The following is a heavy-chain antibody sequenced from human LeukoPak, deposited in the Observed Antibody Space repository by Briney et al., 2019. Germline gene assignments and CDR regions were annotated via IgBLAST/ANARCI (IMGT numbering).Heavy chain of an antibody. Sequence: PSETLSLTCTVSGGSISSGGYYWSWIRQHPGKGLEWIGYIYYSGSTNYNPSLKSRVTISVDTSKNQFSLKLSSVTAADTAVYYCASVPRGYSYGNPYYYYGMDVWGQGATVTVSS. V-gene: IGHV4-61*08. CDR1: GGSISSGGYY. CDR2: IYYSGST. CDR3: ASVPRGYSYGNPYYYYGMDV. J-gene: IGHJ6*02. D-gene: IGHD5-18*01.